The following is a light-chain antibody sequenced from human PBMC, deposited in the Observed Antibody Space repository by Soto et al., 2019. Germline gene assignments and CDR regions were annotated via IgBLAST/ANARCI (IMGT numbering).Light chain of an antibody. CDR1: QSISSW. Sequence: DIQMTQSPSTLSASLGDRVTITCRASQSISSWLAWYQQKPGKAPKLLIYDASSLESGVPSRFSGSGSGTEFTLTISSLQPDDFATYYCQQYNSLVVFGQGTKVDI. V-gene: IGKV1-5*01. J-gene: IGKJ1*01. CDR3: QQYNSLVV. CDR2: DAS.